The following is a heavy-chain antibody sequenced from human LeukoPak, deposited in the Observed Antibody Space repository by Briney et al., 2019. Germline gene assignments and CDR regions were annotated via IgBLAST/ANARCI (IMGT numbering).Heavy chain of an antibody. Sequence: ASVKVSCKTSGFTFTGQSLHWVRRAPGQGLDWMGWIKPNSGGTNYGQSFQGRVTMTWDTSISTAYMELSSLRSDDTAVYYCAGVMTTVTTSLEYWGQGTVVTVSS. V-gene: IGHV1-2*02. CDR3: AGVMTTVTTSLEY. J-gene: IGHJ4*02. D-gene: IGHD4-17*01. CDR2: IKPNSGGT. CDR1: GFTFTGQS.